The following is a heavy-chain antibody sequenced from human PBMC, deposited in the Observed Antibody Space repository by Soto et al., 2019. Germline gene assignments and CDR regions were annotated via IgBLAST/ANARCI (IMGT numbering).Heavy chain of an antibody. CDR1: GYTFTSYV. J-gene: IGHJ4*02. Sequence: ASVKVSCKAFGYTFTSYVMHWVRQAPGQRPEWMGWINAGNGNTKYSQKFQGRVTITRDTSASTAYMELSSLRSEDTAVYYCARDIGGLDYWGQGTLVPSPQ. CDR2: INAGNGNT. D-gene: IGHD2-15*01. V-gene: IGHV1-3*01. CDR3: ARDIGGLDY.